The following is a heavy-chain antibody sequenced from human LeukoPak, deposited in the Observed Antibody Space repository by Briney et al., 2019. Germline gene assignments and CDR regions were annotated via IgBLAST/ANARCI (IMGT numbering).Heavy chain of an antibody. CDR3: ARGRGEYCSSTSCHHYYYYYMDV. D-gene: IGHD2-2*01. CDR1: GYSISSGYY. CDR2: IYHSGST. V-gene: IGHV4-38-2*01. Sequence: SETLSLTCAVSGYSISSGYYWGWIRQPPGKGLEWIGSIYHSGSTYYNPSLKSRVTISVDTSKNQFSLKLSSVTAADTAVYYCARGRGEYCSSTSCHHYYYYYMDVWGKGTTVTVSS. J-gene: IGHJ6*03.